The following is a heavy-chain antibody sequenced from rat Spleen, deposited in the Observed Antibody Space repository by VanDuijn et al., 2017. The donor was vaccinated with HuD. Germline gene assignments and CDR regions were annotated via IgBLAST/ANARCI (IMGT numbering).Heavy chain of an antibody. CDR2: ISYDGGST. V-gene: IGHV5-17*01. D-gene: IGHD4-6*01. Sequence: EVQLVESGGGLVQPGRSLKFSCAASGFTFSDYNMAWVRQAPMKGLEWVAYISYDGGSTYYRDSVKGRFTISRDIAKSTLYLQMNNLRSEDTATYYCTRGTYFRHWGQGVMVTVSS. J-gene: IGHJ2*01. CDR3: TRGTYFRH. CDR1: GFTFSDYN.